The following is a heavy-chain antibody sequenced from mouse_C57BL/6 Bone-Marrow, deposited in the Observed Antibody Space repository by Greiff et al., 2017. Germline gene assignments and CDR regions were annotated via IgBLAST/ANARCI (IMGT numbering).Heavy chain of an antibody. CDR1: GYTFTSYW. J-gene: IGHJ4*01. CDR3: ARGGRGMDY. V-gene: IGHV1-61*01. CDR2: IYPSDSAT. Sequence: QVQLQQPGAELVRPGSSVKLSCKASGYTFTSYWMDWVKQRPGQGLEWIGNIYPSDSATHYNQKFKDKATLTVDKSSSTAYMQLSSLTSEDSAVYYCARGGRGMDYWGQGTSVTVSS.